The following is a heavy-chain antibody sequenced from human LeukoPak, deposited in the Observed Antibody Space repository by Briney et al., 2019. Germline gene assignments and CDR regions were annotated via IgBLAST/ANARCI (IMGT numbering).Heavy chain of an antibody. J-gene: IGHJ4*02. D-gene: IGHD1-20*01. Sequence: PGGSLRLSCAASGFIFANEPMNWVRQTPGEGLEWVAHIRSDTKTIVYSDSVKGRFTISRDNARDSLSLQMNSLRVDDTAVYYCVRAYNWVFDYWGQGALVTVSS. V-gene: IGHV3-48*01. CDR3: VRAYNWVFDY. CDR2: IRSDTKTI. CDR1: GFIFANEP.